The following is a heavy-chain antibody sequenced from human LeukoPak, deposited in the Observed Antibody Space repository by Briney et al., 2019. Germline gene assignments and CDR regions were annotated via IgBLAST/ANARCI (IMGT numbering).Heavy chain of an antibody. CDR1: GGSISSGSYY. CDR3: ARENSSSWTLYY. CDR2: IYTSGST. J-gene: IGHJ4*02. V-gene: IGHV4-61*02. D-gene: IGHD6-13*01. Sequence: QSSETLSLTCTVSGGSISSGSYYWSWIRQPAGKGLEWIRRIYTSGSTNYNPSLKSRVTISVDTSKNQFSLKLSSVTAADTAVYYCARENSSSWTLYYWGQGTLVTVSS.